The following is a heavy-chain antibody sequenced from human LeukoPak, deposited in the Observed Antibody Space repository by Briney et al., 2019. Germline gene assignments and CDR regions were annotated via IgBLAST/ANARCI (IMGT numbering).Heavy chain of an antibody. CDR3: ARAAYYDSSGYKYYFDY. CDR2: INHSGST. V-gene: IGHV4-34*01. J-gene: IGHJ4*02. Sequence: PSETLSLTCAVYGGSFSGYYWSWIRRPPGKGLEWIGEINHSGSTNYNPSLKSRVTISVDTSKNQFSLKLSSVTAADTAVYYCARAAYYDSSGYKYYFDYWGQGTLVTVSS. D-gene: IGHD3-22*01. CDR1: GGSFSGYY.